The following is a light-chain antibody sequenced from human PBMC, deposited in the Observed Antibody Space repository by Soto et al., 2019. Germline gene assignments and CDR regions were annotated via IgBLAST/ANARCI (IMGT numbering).Light chain of an antibody. V-gene: IGKV1-5*03. J-gene: IGKJ1*01. CDR2: KAS. Sequence: IQMTQSPSTLSVYLGDRVTITCRASQSISNWLAWYQQKPGKAPKLLIYKASNLESGVPSRLSGSGSGTEFTRTIHTLQPDDFATYYCQQYNGTFGQGTKVDI. CDR1: QSISNW. CDR3: QQYNGT.